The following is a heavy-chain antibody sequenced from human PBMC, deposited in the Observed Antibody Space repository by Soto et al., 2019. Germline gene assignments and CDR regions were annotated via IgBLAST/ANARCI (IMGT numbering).Heavy chain of an antibody. CDR3: ARGEVRCFAVY. CDR1: GGSFSGYY. CDR2: INHSGGT. V-gene: IGHV4-34*01. Sequence: QVQLQQWGAGLLKPSETLSLTCAVYGGSFSGYYWSWIRQPPGKGLEWIGEINHSGGTNYNPSLKSRVTISIDTSKIQFSLKLGSVTAADTAVYYCARGEVRCFAVYWVEGTLVTVSS. D-gene: IGHD3-9*01. J-gene: IGHJ4*02.